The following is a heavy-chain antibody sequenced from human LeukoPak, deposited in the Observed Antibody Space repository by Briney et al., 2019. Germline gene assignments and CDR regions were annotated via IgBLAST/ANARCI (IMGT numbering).Heavy chain of an antibody. CDR3: ARDLDGSGSYADWFDP. Sequence: SETLSLTCTVSGGSISSSSYYWGWIRQPPGKGLEWIGSIYYSGSTYYNPSLKSRVTISVDTSKNQFSLKLSSVTAADTAVYYCARDLDGSGSYADWFDPWGQGTLVTVPS. CDR1: GGSISSSSYY. V-gene: IGHV4-39*07. D-gene: IGHD3-10*01. J-gene: IGHJ5*02. CDR2: IYYSGST.